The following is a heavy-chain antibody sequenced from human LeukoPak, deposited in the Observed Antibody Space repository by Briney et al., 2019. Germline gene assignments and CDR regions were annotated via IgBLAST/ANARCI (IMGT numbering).Heavy chain of an antibody. CDR1: GFTFSSYA. Sequence: GGSLRLSCAASGFTFSSYAMSCVRQAPGKGLEWVSAISGGGASTYYADSVKGRFTISRDNSKNTLYLQMNSLRAEDTAVYYCAKDLGYSGYDPLDYWGQGTLVTVSS. J-gene: IGHJ4*02. V-gene: IGHV3-23*01. D-gene: IGHD5-12*01. CDR2: ISGGGAST. CDR3: AKDLGYSGYDPLDY.